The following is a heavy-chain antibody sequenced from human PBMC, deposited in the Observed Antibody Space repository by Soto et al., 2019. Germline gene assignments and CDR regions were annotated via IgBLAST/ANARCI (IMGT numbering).Heavy chain of an antibody. CDR2: ISGSGDTI. V-gene: IGHV3-11*01. Sequence: QVQLVESWGGLVKPGESLRLSCAASGFTFSAHYMTWIRQAPGKGLEWVSYISGSGDTIYYAHSVKGRFSVSRDNAKNSLYLQMNSLRAEDTAVYFCAGDAHYYASDYWGQGTLVTVTS. CDR3: AGDAHYYASDY. CDR1: GFTFSAHY. J-gene: IGHJ4*02. D-gene: IGHD3-10*01.